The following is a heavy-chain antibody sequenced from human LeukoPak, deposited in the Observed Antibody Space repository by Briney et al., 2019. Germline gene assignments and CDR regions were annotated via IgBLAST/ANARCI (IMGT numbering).Heavy chain of an antibody. V-gene: IGHV4-39*01. CDR3: ARLARVVVTALLVPLAD. CDR1: GGSISSSSYY. Sequence: PSETLSLTCTVSGGSISSSSYYWGWIRQPPGKGLEWIGSIYYSGSTYYNPSLKSRVTISVDTSKNQFSLKLSSVTAADTAVYYCARLARVVVTALLVPLADWGQGTLVTVSS. D-gene: IGHD2-21*02. J-gene: IGHJ4*02. CDR2: IYYSGST.